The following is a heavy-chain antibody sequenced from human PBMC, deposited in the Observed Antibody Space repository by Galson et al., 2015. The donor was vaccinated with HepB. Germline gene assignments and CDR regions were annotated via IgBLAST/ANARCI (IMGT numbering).Heavy chain of an antibody. J-gene: IGHJ4*02. CDR1: GFDFGGYG. V-gene: IGHV3-30*18. CDR3: AKDGIKYTTAWFSFDY. Sequence: SLRLSCAASGFDFGGYGMHWVRQAPGKELDWVALISYDGRKIYYADSVKGRFTISRDHSKNVVFLQMTNLRPEDTAVYYCAKDGIKYTTAWFSFDYWGQGTLVAVSS. D-gene: IGHD1-26*01. CDR2: ISYDGRKI.